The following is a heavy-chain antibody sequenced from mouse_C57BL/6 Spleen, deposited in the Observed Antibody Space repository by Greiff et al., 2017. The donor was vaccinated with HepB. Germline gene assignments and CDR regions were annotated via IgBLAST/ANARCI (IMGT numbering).Heavy chain of an antibody. J-gene: IGHJ4*01. CDR1: GFTFSDYG. V-gene: IGHV5-17*01. D-gene: IGHD1-1*01. Sequence: EVKLQESGGGLVKPGGSLKLSCAASGFTFSDYGMHWVRQAPEKGLEWVAYISSGSSTIYYADTVKGRFTISRDNAKNTLFLQMTSLRSEDTAMYYCASAYGSSPYYAMDYWGQGTSVTVSS. CDR2: ISSGSSTI. CDR3: ASAYGSSPYYAMDY.